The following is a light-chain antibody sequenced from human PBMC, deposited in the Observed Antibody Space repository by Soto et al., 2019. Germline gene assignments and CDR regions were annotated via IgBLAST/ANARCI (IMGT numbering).Light chain of an antibody. CDR3: QQYNNYLYS. CDR1: QSITKY. V-gene: IGKV1-5*01. J-gene: IGKJ2*03. CDR2: DAS. Sequence: DVQMTQSPSSLSASVGDRVSITCRASQSITKYLSWYQQKPGKAPKLLIYDASSLESGVPSRFSGSGSGTEFSLTISSLQPDDFATYYCQQYNNYLYSFGQGTKLEIK.